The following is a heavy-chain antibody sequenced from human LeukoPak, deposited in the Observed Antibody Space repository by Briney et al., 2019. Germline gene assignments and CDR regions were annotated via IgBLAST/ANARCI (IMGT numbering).Heavy chain of an antibody. Sequence: SETLSLTCAVSGYSISSGYYWGWIRQPPGKGLEWIGSIYHSGSSYYNPSLKSRVTISVDTSKNQFSLKLSSVTAADTAVYYWARSHYDFWSGYSVGIDYWGQGTLVTVSS. CDR1: GYSISSGYY. J-gene: IGHJ4*02. CDR2: IYHSGSS. CDR3: ARSHYDFWSGYSVGIDY. D-gene: IGHD3-3*01. V-gene: IGHV4-38-2*01.